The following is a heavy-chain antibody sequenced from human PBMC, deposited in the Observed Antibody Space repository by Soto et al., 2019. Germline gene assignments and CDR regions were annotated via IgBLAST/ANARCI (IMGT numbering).Heavy chain of an antibody. D-gene: IGHD5-12*01. CDR1: GYSFTSYW. CDR2: IYPGDSDT. V-gene: IGHV5-51*01. CDR3: SSHSGLYYYYGMDV. J-gene: IGHJ6*02. Sequence: GESLKISCKGSGYSFTSYWIGWVRQMPGKRLEWMGSIYPGDSDTSYSPSFQGKVTISADKSISTAYLQWCSLTASAAAMYCCSSHSGLYYYYGMDVWGQGTTVTVSS.